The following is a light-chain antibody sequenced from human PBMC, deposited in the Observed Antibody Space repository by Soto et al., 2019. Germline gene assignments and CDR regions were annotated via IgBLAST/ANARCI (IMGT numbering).Light chain of an antibody. CDR2: DAS. J-gene: IGKJ1*01. V-gene: IGKV3-11*01. CDR3: QLYNRNTWS. CDR1: QSVSVY. Sequence: EIVLTQSPATLSLSPGERSTLSCRASQSVSVYLAWFQQKPGQPPRLLIYDASKRATGIPPRFSGSGSTTDFTLTISSLQPDDFATYFCQLYNRNTWSFGPGTKVDIK.